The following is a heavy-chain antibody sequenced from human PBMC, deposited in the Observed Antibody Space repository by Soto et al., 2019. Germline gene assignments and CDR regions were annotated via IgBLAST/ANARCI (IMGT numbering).Heavy chain of an antibody. Sequence: RASVKVSCKASGYTFTSYAMHWVRQAPGQRLEWMGWINAGNGNTKYTQKFQGRVTITRDTSASTAYIELSSLRSEDTAVYYCAGYTAMGGFDYWGQGTLVTVSS. V-gene: IGHV1-3*01. D-gene: IGHD5-18*01. CDR3: AGYTAMGGFDY. CDR2: INAGNGNT. J-gene: IGHJ4*02. CDR1: GYTFTSYA.